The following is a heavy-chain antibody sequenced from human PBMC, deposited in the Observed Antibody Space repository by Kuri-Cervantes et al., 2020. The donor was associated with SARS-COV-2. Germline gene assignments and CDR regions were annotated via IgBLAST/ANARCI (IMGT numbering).Heavy chain of an antibody. CDR3: ARDAVLGIGY. Sequence: GGSLRLSCEVSGFLFSASAIHWVRQASGKGLEWVSSISSSSSYIYYADSVKGRFTISRDNAKNSLYLQMNSLRAEDTAVYYCARDAVLGIGYWGQGTLVTVSS. V-gene: IGHV3-21*01. D-gene: IGHD7-27*01. CDR1: GFLFSASA. J-gene: IGHJ4*02. CDR2: ISSSSSYI.